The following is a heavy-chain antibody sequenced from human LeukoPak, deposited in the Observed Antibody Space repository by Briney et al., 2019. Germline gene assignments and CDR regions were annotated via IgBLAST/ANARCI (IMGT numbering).Heavy chain of an antibody. Sequence: SGTLSLTCTVSGYSISSGYFWGWMRQPPGKGLEWIGSIHHSGGTYYNPSLKSRVTISVDTSKNQFSLNLSSVTAADTAVYYCVRDVDYWGQGTLVTVSS. CDR2: IHHSGGT. CDR3: VRDVDY. J-gene: IGHJ4*02. CDR1: GYSISSGYF. V-gene: IGHV4-38-2*02.